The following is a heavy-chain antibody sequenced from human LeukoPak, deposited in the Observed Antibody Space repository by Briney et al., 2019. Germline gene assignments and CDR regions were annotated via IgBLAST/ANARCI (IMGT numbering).Heavy chain of an antibody. Sequence: ASEKVSCKASGYTFTSYGISWVRQPPGHGLERVGWISAYNGNTNYAQKLQGRVTMTPDTSTSTAYMELRSLRSDDTAVYYCARDSGTGSESYTSYYYYGMDVWGQGTTVTVSS. CDR3: ARDSGTGSESYTSYYYYGMDV. CDR2: ISAYNGNT. CDR1: GYTFTSYG. D-gene: IGHD3-10*01. J-gene: IGHJ6*02. V-gene: IGHV1-18*01.